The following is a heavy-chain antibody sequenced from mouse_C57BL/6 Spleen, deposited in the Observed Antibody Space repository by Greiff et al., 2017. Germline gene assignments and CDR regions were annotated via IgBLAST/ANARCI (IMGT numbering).Heavy chain of an antibody. D-gene: IGHD4-1*01. V-gene: IGHV3-6*01. CDR1: GYSITSGYY. CDR3: ARSPNWDGDGWYFDV. CDR2: ISYDGSN. Sequence: EVQLQESGPGLVKPSQSLSLTCSVTGYSITSGYYWNWIRQFPGNKLEWMGYISYDGSNNYNPSLKNRISITRDTSKNQFFLKLNSVTTEDTATYYCARSPNWDGDGWYFDVWGTGTTVTVSS. J-gene: IGHJ1*03.